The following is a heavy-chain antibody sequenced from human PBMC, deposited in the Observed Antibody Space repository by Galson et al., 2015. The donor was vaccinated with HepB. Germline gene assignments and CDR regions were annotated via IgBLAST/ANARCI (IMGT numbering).Heavy chain of an antibody. V-gene: IGHV1-3*01. J-gene: IGHJ4*02. D-gene: IGHD1-26*01. Sequence: SVKVSCKASEYTFTTYAIHWVRQAPGQRLEWMGWINAAIGNTRYSQKFQGRVTITRDTSATTAHMELSSLRSEDTAVYYCARGWGGATLWGQGTLVTVSS. CDR1: EYTFTTYA. CDR2: INAAIGNT. CDR3: ARGWGGATL.